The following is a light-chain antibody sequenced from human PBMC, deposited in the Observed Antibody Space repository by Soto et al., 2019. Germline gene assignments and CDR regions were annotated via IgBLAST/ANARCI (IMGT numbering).Light chain of an antibody. V-gene: IGLV2-18*02. Sequence: QSALTQPPSVSGSPGQSVTISCTGTSSVIDTYDRVSWFQQSPGTAPKLMIYEVSNRPSGVPDRFSGSQSGNTASLTISGLQPEDEANYCCSSYTTGSTPHVIFGGGTKLTVL. CDR3: SSYTTGSTPHVI. CDR2: EVS. CDR1: SSVIDTYDR. J-gene: IGLJ2*01.